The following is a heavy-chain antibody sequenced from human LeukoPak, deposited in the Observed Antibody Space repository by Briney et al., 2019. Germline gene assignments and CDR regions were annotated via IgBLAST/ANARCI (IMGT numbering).Heavy chain of an antibody. D-gene: IGHD2-21*01. CDR3: ARNLGEHGCKYPGGY. CDR1: GFTFSNYG. Sequence: GGSLRLSCAASGFTFSNYGMHWVRQAPGKRLEWVAVISHDGSEKYYADSVKGRFTISRDNSRDTLNLHRYSLRSEDTAVYYCARNLGEHGCKYPGGYWGQGTLVTVSS. CDR2: ISHDGSEK. J-gene: IGHJ4*02. V-gene: IGHV3-30*03.